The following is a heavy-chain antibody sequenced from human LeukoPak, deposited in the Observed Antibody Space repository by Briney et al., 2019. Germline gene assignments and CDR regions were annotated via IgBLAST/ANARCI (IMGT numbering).Heavy chain of an antibody. CDR3: ARILYDYVWGSYRYEAYFDY. CDR1: GFTFTGYY. J-gene: IGHJ4*02. D-gene: IGHD3-16*02. CDR2: INPNSGGT. Sequence: ASVKVSCKASGFTFTGYYMHWVRQAPEQGLEWMGWINPNSGGTNYAQKFQGRVTMTRDTSISTAYMELSRLRSDDTAVHYCARILYDYVWGSYRYEAYFDYWGQGTLVTVSS. V-gene: IGHV1-2*02.